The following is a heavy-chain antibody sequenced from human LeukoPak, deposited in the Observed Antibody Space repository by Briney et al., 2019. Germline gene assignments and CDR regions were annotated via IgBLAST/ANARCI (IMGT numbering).Heavy chain of an antibody. D-gene: IGHD4-17*01. V-gene: IGHV4-38-2*02. CDR1: GYSISSGYY. CDR2: IYYSGST. Sequence: SETMSLTCTVSGYSISSGYYWGWIRQPPGKGLEWIGSIYYSGSTYYNPSLKSRVTISVDTSKNQFSLKLSSVTAADTAVYYCARQDDYGQNDYWGQGTLVTVSS. CDR3: ARQDDYGQNDY. J-gene: IGHJ4*02.